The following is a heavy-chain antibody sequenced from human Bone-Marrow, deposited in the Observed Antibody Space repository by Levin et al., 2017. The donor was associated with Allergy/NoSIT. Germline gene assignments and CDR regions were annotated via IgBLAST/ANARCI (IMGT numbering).Heavy chain of an antibody. Sequence: GGSLRLSCAASGFNFNSYVMHWVRQAPGKGLEGLAAISHDGSNESYADSVRGRFTTSRDNSKTPLILQLNTLRAEDTAVYYCGRDLRLCSTSSCRTFDYWGQGTLVTVSS. CDR1: GFNFNSYV. CDR3: GRDLRLCSTSSCRTFDY. CDR2: ISHDGSNE. J-gene: IGHJ4*02. V-gene: IGHV3-30-3*01. D-gene: IGHD2-2*01.